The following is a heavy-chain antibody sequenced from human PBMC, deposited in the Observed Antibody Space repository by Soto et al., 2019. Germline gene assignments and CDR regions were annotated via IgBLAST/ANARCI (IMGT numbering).Heavy chain of an antibody. J-gene: IGHJ4*02. V-gene: IGHV3-15*01. CDR3: SFQESTTVTTFEF. Sequence: PGGSLRLSCAASGFSFTNVWMSWVRQAPGKGLEWVGRIKSKTDGGTTDYPAPVKGRFTISRDDSKSTLFLQMESLKTEDTAVYHCSFQESTTVTTFEFWGQGTLVTVSS. D-gene: IGHD4-17*01. CDR1: GFSFTNVW. CDR2: IKSKTDGGTT.